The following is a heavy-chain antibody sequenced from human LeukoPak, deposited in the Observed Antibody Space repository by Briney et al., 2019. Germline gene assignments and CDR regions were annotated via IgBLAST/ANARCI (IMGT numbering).Heavy chain of an antibody. Sequence: GESLKISCKGSGYSFTSYWIGWVRQMPGKGLEWMGIIYPGDSDTRCSPSFQGQVTISADKSISTAYLQWSSLKASDTAMYYCARLIVPAAMSGYYYGMDVWGQGTTVTVSS. V-gene: IGHV5-51*01. CDR2: IYPGDSDT. J-gene: IGHJ6*02. CDR1: GYSFTSYW. D-gene: IGHD2-2*01. CDR3: ARLIVPAAMSGYYYGMDV.